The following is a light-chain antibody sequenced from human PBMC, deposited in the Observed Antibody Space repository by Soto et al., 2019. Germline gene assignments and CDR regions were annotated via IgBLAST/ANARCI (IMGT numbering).Light chain of an antibody. CDR3: QQYASSVVYT. Sequence: IVLTQSPGTLSLSPGETATLSCRASQSLTTRYLAWYQQKPGQATRLLLYAASTRATGTPDRFSGSGSGTDFALPISSLEPADSAVYFCQQYASSVVYTFGQGTKLEIK. J-gene: IGKJ2*01. CDR2: AAS. V-gene: IGKV3-20*01. CDR1: QSLTTRY.